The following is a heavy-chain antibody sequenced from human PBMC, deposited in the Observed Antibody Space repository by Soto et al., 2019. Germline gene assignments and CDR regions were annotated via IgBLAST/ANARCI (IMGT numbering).Heavy chain of an antibody. CDR3: AQALVFTGGDGFDI. J-gene: IGHJ3*02. V-gene: IGHV4-31*02. CDR1: GGSITTGGRY. Sequence: QVRLQEWGPGLVKPSHTLSLKCSVSGGSITTGGRYWSWIRQLPGKGLEWIGEIYYSGNTYYNASLKSRVTISVEAAKNQFSLKLSSVTAADTAVYYCAQALVFTGGDGFDIWGQGRLVTVSS. D-gene: IGHD1-1*01. CDR2: IYYSGNT.